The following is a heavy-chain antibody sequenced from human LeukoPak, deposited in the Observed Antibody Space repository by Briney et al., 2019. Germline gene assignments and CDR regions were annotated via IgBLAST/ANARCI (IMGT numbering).Heavy chain of an antibody. CDR1: GFTVSSSY. D-gene: IGHD3-22*01. CDR2: IYSGGST. V-gene: IGHV3-66*02. J-gene: IGHJ4*02. CDR3: ARDIRDSSGYYYYFDN. Sequence: GGSLRLSCAASGFTVSSSYMSWVRQAPGKGMEWVSLIYSGGSTHYADSVKGRFTISRDTSKNTLYLQMNSLRAEDTALYYCARDIRDSSGYYYYFDNWGQGTLVTVSS.